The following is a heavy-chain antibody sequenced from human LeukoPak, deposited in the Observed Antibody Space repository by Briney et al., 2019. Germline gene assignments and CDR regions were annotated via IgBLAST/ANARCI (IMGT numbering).Heavy chain of an antibody. CDR1: GGSISSYY. CDR2: IYYSGST. D-gene: IGHD3-22*01. Sequence: SETLSLTCTVSGGSISSYYWSWIRQPPGKGLEWIGYIYYSGSTNYNPSLKSRVTMSVDTSKNQFSLKLSSVTAADTAVYYCARDSPYYDSSGYYFDAFDIWGQGIMVTVSS. CDR3: ARDSPYYDSSGYYFDAFDI. V-gene: IGHV4-59*12. J-gene: IGHJ3*02.